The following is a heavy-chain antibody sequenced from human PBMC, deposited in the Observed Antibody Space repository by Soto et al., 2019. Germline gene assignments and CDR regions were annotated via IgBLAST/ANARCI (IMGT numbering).Heavy chain of an antibody. D-gene: IGHD3-10*01. V-gene: IGHV3-23*01. CDR3: ARFEGGASGTYGLDV. Sequence: VQLLESGGGLVQPGGSLGLSCAGSGFTFANYAMSWVRQAPGKGLEWVSVLSNSGGTTYYADSVKGRFTISRDNFKNTLYLQLDSLRDEDTAIYYCARFEGGASGTYGLDVWGQGTTVNVSS. CDR2: LSNSGGTT. J-gene: IGHJ6*02. CDR1: GFTFANYA.